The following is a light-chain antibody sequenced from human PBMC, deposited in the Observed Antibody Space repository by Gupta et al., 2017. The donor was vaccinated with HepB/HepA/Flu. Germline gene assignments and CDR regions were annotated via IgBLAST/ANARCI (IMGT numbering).Light chain of an antibody. V-gene: IGKV2-28*01. Sequence: DIVMTQSPLSLPVTPGEPASISCRSSQSLLHSNGYNYLDWYLQKPGQSPQLLIYLGSNRASGVPDRFSGSGSGTDFTLKISRVEAEDVGVYYCRQAIQTPVTFGHGTKVDIK. J-gene: IGKJ3*01. CDR3: RQAIQTPVT. CDR1: QSLLHSNGYNY. CDR2: LGS.